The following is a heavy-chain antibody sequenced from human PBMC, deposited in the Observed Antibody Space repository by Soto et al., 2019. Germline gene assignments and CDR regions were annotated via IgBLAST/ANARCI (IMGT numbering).Heavy chain of an antibody. Sequence: QVQLVQSGAEVKKPGSSVKVSCKASGGTFSSYAISLVRQAPGQGLEWMGGIIPIFGTANYAQKFQGRVTITADESPSTAYMELSSLRSEDTAVYYCARANYYDRSGYYPSMDVWGQGTTVTVSS. CDR3: ARANYYDRSGYYPSMDV. CDR1: GGTFSSYA. D-gene: IGHD3-22*01. V-gene: IGHV1-69*01. J-gene: IGHJ6*02. CDR2: IIPIFGTA.